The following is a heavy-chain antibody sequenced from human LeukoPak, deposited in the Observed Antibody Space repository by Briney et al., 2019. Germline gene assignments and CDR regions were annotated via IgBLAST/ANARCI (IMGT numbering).Heavy chain of an antibody. CDR3: ARVGRWFGELVGYYYYYGMDV. D-gene: IGHD3-10*01. V-gene: IGHV4-34*01. CDR2: INHSGST. CDR1: GGSFSGYY. J-gene: IGHJ6*04. Sequence: SETLSLTCAVYGGSFSGYYWSWLRQPPGKGLEWIGEINHSGSTNYNPSLTSRVTISVDTSKNQFSLKLSSVTAADTAVYYCARVGRWFGELVGYYYYYGMDVWGKGTTVTVSS.